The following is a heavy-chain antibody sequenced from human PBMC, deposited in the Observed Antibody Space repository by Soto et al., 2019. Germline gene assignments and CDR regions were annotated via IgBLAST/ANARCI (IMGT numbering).Heavy chain of an antibody. CDR3: ARGYCSGGSYDIDYYYYYYMDV. D-gene: IGHD2-15*01. V-gene: IGHV1-3*01. J-gene: IGHJ6*03. Sequence: ASVKVSCKASGYTFTSYAMHWVRQAPGQRLEWMGWINAGNGNTKYSQKFQGRVTITRDTSASTAYMELSSLRSEDTAVYYCARGYCSGGSYDIDYYYYYYMDVWGKGTTVTLSS. CDR2: INAGNGNT. CDR1: GYTFTSYA.